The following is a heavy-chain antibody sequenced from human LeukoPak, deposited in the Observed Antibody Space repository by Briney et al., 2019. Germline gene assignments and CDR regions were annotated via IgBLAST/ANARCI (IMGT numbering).Heavy chain of an antibody. CDR1: GGSISSYY. D-gene: IGHD2-2*02. CDR2: IYYSGST. V-gene: IGHV4-59*01. CDR3: ARAAIVVVVPAAIQEAFDI. J-gene: IGHJ3*02. Sequence: SETLSLTCTVSGGSISSYYWSWIRQPPGKGLEWIGYIYYSGSTNYNPSLKSRVTISVDTSKNQFSLKPSSVTAADTAVYYCARAAIVVVVPAAIQEAFDIWGQGTMVTVSS.